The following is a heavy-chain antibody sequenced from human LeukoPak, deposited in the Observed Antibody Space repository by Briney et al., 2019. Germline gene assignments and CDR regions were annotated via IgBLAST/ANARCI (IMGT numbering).Heavy chain of an antibody. CDR2: INHSGST. J-gene: IGHJ4*02. D-gene: IGHD5-24*01. CDR1: GGSFSGYH. V-gene: IGHV4-34*01. Sequence: PSETLSLTCAVYGGSFSGYHWNWIRQPPGKGLEWIGEINHSGSTNYNPSLKSRVTISVDTSKNQFSLKLSSVTAADTAVYYCASRGGDGLFNFDYWGQGTLVTVSS. CDR3: ASRGGDGLFNFDY.